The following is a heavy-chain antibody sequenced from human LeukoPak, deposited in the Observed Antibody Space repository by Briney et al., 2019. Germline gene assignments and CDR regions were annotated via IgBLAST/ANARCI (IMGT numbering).Heavy chain of an antibody. CDR3: ARGRRRGGSYYPDY. Sequence: RTGGSLRLSCVASGFPFSSYWMTWVRQAPGKGLEWVAVIWYDGSNKYYADSVKGRFTISRDNSKNTLYLQMNSLRAEDTAVYYCARGRRRGGSYYPDYWGQGTLVTVSS. J-gene: IGHJ4*02. V-gene: IGHV3-33*08. D-gene: IGHD1-26*01. CDR2: IWYDGSNK. CDR1: GFPFSSYW.